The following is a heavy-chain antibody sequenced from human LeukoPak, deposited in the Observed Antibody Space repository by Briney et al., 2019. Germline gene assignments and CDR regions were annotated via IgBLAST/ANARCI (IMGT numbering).Heavy chain of an antibody. CDR3: ARDRYGDRAGSFDI. D-gene: IGHD4-17*01. CDR2: IYASGST. Sequence: PSETLSLTCIVSGGSISSYYWSWIRQPAGKGLEWIGRIYASGSTNYNPSLESRVTMSVHTSKNQFSLKLSSVTAADTAVYYCARDRYGDRAGSFDIWGQGTLVTVSS. CDR1: GGSISSYY. V-gene: IGHV4-4*07. J-gene: IGHJ3*02.